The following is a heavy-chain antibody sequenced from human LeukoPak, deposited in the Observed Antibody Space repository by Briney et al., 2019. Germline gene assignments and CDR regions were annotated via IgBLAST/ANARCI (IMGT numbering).Heavy chain of an antibody. CDR2: ISDDGRHN. CDR3: ARDKGGRGDTRYYYYGMDV. D-gene: IGHD5-18*01. V-gene: IGHV3-30*04. CDR1: GFTFSTYA. J-gene: IGHJ6*02. Sequence: GGSLRLSCAASGFTFSTYAMNWVRQAPGKGLEWVAVISDDGRHNYYADSVKGRFTISRDNSKSTLYLQMNSLRAEDTAVHYCARDKGGRGDTRYYYYGMDVWGQGTTVTVSS.